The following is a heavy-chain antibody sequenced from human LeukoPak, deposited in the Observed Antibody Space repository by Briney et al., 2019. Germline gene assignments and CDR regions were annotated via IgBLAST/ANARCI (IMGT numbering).Heavy chain of an antibody. CDR2: IWYDGSNK. D-gene: IGHD5-24*01. CDR1: GFTFSSYG. J-gene: IGHJ4*02. CDR3: ARELVEMENYCYFDY. Sequence: PGGSLRLSCAASGFTFSSYGMHWVRQAPGKGLEWVAVIWYDGSNKYYADSVKGRFTISRDNPKNTLYLQMNSLRAEDTAVYYCARELVEMENYCYFDYWGQGTLVTVSS. V-gene: IGHV3-33*01.